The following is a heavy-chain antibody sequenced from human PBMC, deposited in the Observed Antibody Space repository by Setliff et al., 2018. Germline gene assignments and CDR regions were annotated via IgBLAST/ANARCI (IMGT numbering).Heavy chain of an antibody. CDR1: GFTFSSYA. Sequence: GGSLRLSCAASGFTFSSYAMHWVRQAPGKGLEYVSAISSNGGSTYYAGSVKGRFTISRDNSKNTLYLEMNSLKTEDTAVYFCARVFCRRSCLVESYMDVWGTGTTVTVSS. CDR3: ARVFCRRSCLVESYMDV. V-gene: IGHV3-64*02. D-gene: IGHD3-16*01. J-gene: IGHJ6*03. CDR2: ISSNGGST.